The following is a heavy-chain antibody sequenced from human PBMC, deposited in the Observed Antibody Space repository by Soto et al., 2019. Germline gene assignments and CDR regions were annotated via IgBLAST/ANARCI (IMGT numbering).Heavy chain of an antibody. J-gene: IGHJ3*02. CDR3: ARDLSGDYGALDT. CDR2: IWYDGSNK. V-gene: IGHV3-33*01. Sequence: GGSLRLSCAPSGFPFSSYGMHWARQAPGKGLEWVAVIWYDGSNKVYADSVKGRFTISRDNSKNTLYLQMNSLRAEDTAVYYCARDLSGDYGALDTWSQGTMVTVSS. D-gene: IGHD4-17*01. CDR1: GFPFSSYG.